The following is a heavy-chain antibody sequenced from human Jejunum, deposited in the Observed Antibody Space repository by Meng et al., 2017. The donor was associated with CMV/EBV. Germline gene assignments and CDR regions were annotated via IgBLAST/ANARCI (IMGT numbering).Heavy chain of an antibody. D-gene: IGHD3-16*01. V-gene: IGHV3-21*01. Sequence: CAASGFTFSTYTMAWVRQAPGKGLEWVSFISTSSSYIYYADSVKGRFTISRDNAKNSLYLQMNSLRVEDTAVYYCARGGGNTRFDYWGQGTLVTVSS. CDR3: ARGGGNTRFDY. CDR2: ISTSSSYI. CDR1: GFTFSTYT. J-gene: IGHJ4*02.